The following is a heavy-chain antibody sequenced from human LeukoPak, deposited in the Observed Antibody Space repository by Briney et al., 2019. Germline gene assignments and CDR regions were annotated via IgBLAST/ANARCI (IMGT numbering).Heavy chain of an antibody. V-gene: IGHV4-39*01. Sequence: SETLSLTCTVSGGSISSSSYYWGWIRQPPGKGLEWIGSIYYSGSTYYNPSLKSRVTISVDTSKNQFSLKLSSVTAADTAVYYCARLNYYFDCWGQGTLVTVSS. CDR2: IYYSGST. D-gene: IGHD1-1*01. CDR3: ARLNYYFDC. J-gene: IGHJ4*02. CDR1: GGSISSSSYY.